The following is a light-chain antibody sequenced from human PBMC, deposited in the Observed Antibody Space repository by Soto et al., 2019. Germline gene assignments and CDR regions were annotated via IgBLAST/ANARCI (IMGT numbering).Light chain of an antibody. CDR1: SSDIGSYDR. V-gene: IGLV2-18*02. CDR2: DVI. J-gene: IGLJ1*01. CDR3: SSFTSSSTYV. Sequence: QSVLTQPPSVSGSPGQSVAISCIGASSDIGSYDRVSWYQQPPGTSPKLIIYDVINRPSGVPDRFSGAKSGNTASLTISGLQTEDEADYYCSSFTSSSTYVFGTGTKLTGL.